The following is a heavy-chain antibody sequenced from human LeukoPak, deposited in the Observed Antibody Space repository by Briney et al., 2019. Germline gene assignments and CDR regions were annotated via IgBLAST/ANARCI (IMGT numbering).Heavy chain of an antibody. J-gene: IGHJ3*02. V-gene: IGHV3-30*03. D-gene: IGHD3-10*01. CDR3: ASVLLWFGEYQGAFDI. CDR1: GFTFSSYG. Sequence: GGSLRLSCAAPGFTFSSYGMHWVRQAPGKGLEWVTLISYDGSNKYYADSVKGRFTISRDNSKNTLYLQMNSLRAEDTAVYYCASVLLWFGEYQGAFDIWGQGTMVTVSS. CDR2: ISYDGSNK.